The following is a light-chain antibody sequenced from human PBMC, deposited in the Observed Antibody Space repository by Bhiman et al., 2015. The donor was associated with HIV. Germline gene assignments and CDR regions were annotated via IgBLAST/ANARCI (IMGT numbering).Light chain of an antibody. CDR2: KDS. Sequence: SYDLTQPPSVSVSPGQTARITCSGDALPKQYAYWYQQKPGQAPVLVIFKDSERPSGIPERFSGSSSGTTVTLTITGVQAEDEADYYCQSADSSGTSHVVFGGGTKLTVL. J-gene: IGLJ2*01. CDR3: QSADSSGTSHVV. CDR1: ALPKQY. V-gene: IGLV3-25*03.